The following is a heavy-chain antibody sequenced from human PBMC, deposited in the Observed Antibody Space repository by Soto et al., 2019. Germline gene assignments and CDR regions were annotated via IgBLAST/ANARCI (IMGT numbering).Heavy chain of an antibody. V-gene: IGHV3-15*01. D-gene: IGHD5-18*01. J-gene: IGHJ4*02. CDR3: TTDHTAMPESYYFDY. Sequence: GGSLRLSCAASGFTFSNAWMSWVRQAPGKGLEWVGRIKSKTDGGTTDYAAPVKGRFTISRDDSKNTLYLQMNSLKTEDTAVYYCTTDHTAMPESYYFDYLGQGTLVTVSS. CDR2: IKSKTDGGTT. CDR1: GFTFSNAW.